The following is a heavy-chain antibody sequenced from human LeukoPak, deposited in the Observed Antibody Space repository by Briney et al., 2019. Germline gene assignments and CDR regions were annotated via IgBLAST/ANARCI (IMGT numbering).Heavy chain of an antibody. D-gene: IGHD2-15*01. V-gene: IGHV3-48*03. Sequence: PGGSLRLSCAVSGFTFSSYEMNWVRQAPGKGLEWVSYISTSGHTTYYTDSVKGRFTISRDSAKNSLFLQMNSLRAEDTAVYYCARAGGGYWFDLWGQGTLVTVSS. CDR3: ARAGGGYWFDL. J-gene: IGHJ5*02. CDR1: GFTFSSYE. CDR2: ISTSGHTT.